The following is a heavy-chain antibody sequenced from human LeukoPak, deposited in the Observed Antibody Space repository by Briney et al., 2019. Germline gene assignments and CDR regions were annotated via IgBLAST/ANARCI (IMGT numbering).Heavy chain of an antibody. CDR2: ISYDGSNE. Sequence: GRSLRLSCAASGFTFSSYVMHWVRQAPGKGLEWVAIISYDGSNEYYADSVKGRFTISRDNPKNTLYLQMNSLRVEDTAVYYCARVYYGSGSLHYYYYYMDVWGKGTTVTISS. D-gene: IGHD3-10*01. CDR3: ARVYYGSGSLHYYYYYMDV. J-gene: IGHJ6*03. CDR1: GFTFSSYV. V-gene: IGHV3-30*14.